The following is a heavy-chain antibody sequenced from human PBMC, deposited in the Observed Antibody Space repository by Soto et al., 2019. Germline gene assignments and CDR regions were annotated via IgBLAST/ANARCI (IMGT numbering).Heavy chain of an antibody. CDR2: MNPNSGNT. CDR1: GYTFTSYD. CDR3: ARGRVGDFWSEHYYYMDV. V-gene: IGHV1-8*01. J-gene: IGHJ6*03. D-gene: IGHD3-3*01. Sequence: QVQLVQSGAEVKKPGASVKVSCKASGYTFTSYDINWVRQATGQGLEWMGWMNPNSGNTGYAQKFQGRVTMTRNTSIRTAYMELSSLRSEDTAVYYCARGRVGDFWSEHYYYMDVWGKGTTVTVSS.